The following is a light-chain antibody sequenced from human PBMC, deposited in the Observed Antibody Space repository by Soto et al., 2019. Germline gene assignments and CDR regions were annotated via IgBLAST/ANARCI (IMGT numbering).Light chain of an antibody. CDR1: QSISSY. CDR2: AAS. Sequence: DIQMTQSPPSLSASVGDRFTITCRASQSISSYLNWYQQKPGKAPKLLIYAASSLQSGVPSRFSGSGSGTDFTLTISSLQPEDFATYYCQQSYSTLITFGQGTRLEIK. J-gene: IGKJ5*01. CDR3: QQSYSTLIT. V-gene: IGKV1-39*01.